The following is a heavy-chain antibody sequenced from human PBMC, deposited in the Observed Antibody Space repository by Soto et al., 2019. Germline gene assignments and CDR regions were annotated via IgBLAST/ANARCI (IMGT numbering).Heavy chain of an antibody. D-gene: IGHD2-2*01. J-gene: IGHJ6*02. CDR2: INPNSGGT. Sequence: ASVKVSCKASGYTFTGYYMHWVRQAPGQGLEWMGWINPNSGGTNYAQKFQGRVTMTRDTSISTAYMELSRLRSDDTAVYYCASTVVPAAYSQCGMDFSGQGTTGTVSS. CDR3: ASTVVPAAYSQCGMDF. V-gene: IGHV1-2*02. CDR1: GYTFTGYY.